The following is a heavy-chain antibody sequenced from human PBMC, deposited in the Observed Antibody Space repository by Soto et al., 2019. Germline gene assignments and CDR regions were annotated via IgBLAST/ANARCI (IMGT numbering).Heavy chain of an antibody. J-gene: IGHJ4*02. CDR3: AREDSITMVRGVRLDY. CDR2: IIPIFGTA. V-gene: IGHV1-69*01. Sequence: QVQLVQSGAEVKKPGSSVKVSCKASGCTFSSCAISWVRQAPGQGLEWMGGIIPIFGTANYAQKFQGRVTITADESTSTAYMELSSLRSEDTAVYYCAREDSITMVRGVRLDYWGQGTLVTVSS. CDR1: GCTFSSCA. D-gene: IGHD3-10*01.